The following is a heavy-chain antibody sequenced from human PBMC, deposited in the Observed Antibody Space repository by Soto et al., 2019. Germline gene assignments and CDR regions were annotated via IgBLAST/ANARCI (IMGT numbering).Heavy chain of an antibody. CDR2: IIPIFGTA. J-gene: IGHJ6*02. Sequence: QVQLVQSGAEVKKPGSSVKVSCKASGGTFSSYAISWVRQAPGQGLEWMGGIIPIFGTADYAQKFQGRVTITADESTSTAYMELSILRSEDTAFYYCASNGFGETYYYGMDVWGQGTTVTVSS. D-gene: IGHD3-10*01. V-gene: IGHV1-69*12. CDR1: GGTFSSYA. CDR3: ASNGFGETYYYGMDV.